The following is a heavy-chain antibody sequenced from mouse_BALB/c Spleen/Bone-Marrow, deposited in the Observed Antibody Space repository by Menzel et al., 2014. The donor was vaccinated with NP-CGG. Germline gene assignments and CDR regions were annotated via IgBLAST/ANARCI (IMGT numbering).Heavy chain of an antibody. CDR1: GYSFTGYN. J-gene: IGHJ1*01. Sequence: EVQLQQSGPELEKPGASVKISCKASGYSFTGYNMNWVKQTNGKSLEWIGNINPYYDGTNYNQKFKGKATLTVDKSSSTAYILLTSLTSEGSAVYFCARGMITTSYCYFDVWGAGTTVTVSS. CDR3: ARGMITTSYCYFDV. D-gene: IGHD2-1*01. CDR2: INPYYDGT. V-gene: IGHV1-39*01.